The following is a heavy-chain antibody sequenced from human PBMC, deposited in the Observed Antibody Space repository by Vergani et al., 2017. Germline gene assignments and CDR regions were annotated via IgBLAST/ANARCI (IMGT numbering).Heavy chain of an antibody. V-gene: IGHV3-23*04. CDR3: AKGSGFYDILTGYYGPTGTHYLDY. Sequence: EVQLVESGGGLVQPGGSLRLSCAASGFTFSSYAMSWVRQAPGKGLEWVSAISGSGGSTYYADSVKGRFTISRDNSKNTLYLQMNSLRAEDTAVYYCAKGSGFYDILTGYYGPTGTHYLDYWGQGTLVTVSS. D-gene: IGHD3-9*01. J-gene: IGHJ4*02. CDR1: GFTFSSYA. CDR2: ISGSGGST.